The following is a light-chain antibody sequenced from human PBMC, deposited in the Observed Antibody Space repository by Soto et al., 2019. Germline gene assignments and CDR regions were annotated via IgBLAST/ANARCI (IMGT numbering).Light chain of an antibody. CDR1: QSISSW. V-gene: IGKV1-5*03. CDR2: KAS. Sequence: DIQMTQSPSTLSASVGDRVTITCRASQSISSWLAWYQQKPGKAPKLLIYKASSLQSGVPSRFSSSGSGTEFTLTISSLQPDDFATYYCQQYNSYSRTFGQGTELEIK. J-gene: IGKJ2*01. CDR3: QQYNSYSRT.